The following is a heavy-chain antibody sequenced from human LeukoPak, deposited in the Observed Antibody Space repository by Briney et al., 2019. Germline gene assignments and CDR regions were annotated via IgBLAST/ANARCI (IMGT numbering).Heavy chain of an antibody. CDR1: GFTFSSHW. CDR2: IREDGSDK. Sequence: GGSLRLSCAASGFTFSSHWMSWVRQAPGKGLEWVANIREDGSDKYYVESVKGRFTISRDNAKNSLYLQMNSLRAEDTAVYYCAREGPQHFYYYYGMDVWGQGTTVTVSS. V-gene: IGHV3-7*01. CDR3: AREGPQHFYYYYGMDV. J-gene: IGHJ6*02.